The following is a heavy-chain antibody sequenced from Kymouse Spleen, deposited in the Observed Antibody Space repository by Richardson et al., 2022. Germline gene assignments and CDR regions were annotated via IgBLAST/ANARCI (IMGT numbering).Heavy chain of an antibody. V-gene: IGHV4-34*01. D-gene: IGHD5-12*01. CDR1: GGSFSGYY. CDR2: INHSGST. J-gene: IGHJ5*02. CDR3: ARGHSGYSGYDPNWFDP. Sequence: QVQLQQWGAGLLKPSETLSLTCAVYGGSFSGYYWSWIRQPPGKGLEWIGEINHSGSTNYNPSLKSRVTISVDTSKNQFSLKLSSVTAADTAVYYCARGHSGYSGYDPNWFDPWGQGTLVTVSS.